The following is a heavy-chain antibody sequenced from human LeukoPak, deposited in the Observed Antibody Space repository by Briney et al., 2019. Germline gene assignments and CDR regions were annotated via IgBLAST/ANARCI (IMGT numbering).Heavy chain of an antibody. Sequence: SETLSLTCTVSGGSISSSSYYWGWIRQPPGKGLEWIGSIYYSGSTYYNPSLKSRVTISVDTSKNQFSLKPSSVTAADTAVYYCARDRAAAASFDYWGQGTLVTVSS. D-gene: IGHD6-13*01. CDR1: GGSISSSSYY. CDR2: IYYSGST. CDR3: ARDRAAAASFDY. J-gene: IGHJ4*02. V-gene: IGHV4-39*07.